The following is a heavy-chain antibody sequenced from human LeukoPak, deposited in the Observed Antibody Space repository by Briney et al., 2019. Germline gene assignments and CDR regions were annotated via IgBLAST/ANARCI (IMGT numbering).Heavy chain of an antibody. Sequence: ASVKVSCKASGYTFTGYYMHWVRQAPEQGLEWTGWINPNSGGTNYAQKFQGRVTMTRDTSISTAYMELSRLRSDDTAVYYCARTLYYYDSSGYELPLWGQGTLVTVSS. V-gene: IGHV1-2*02. D-gene: IGHD3-22*01. CDR3: ARTLYYYDSSGYELPL. CDR1: GYTFTGYY. CDR2: INPNSGGT. J-gene: IGHJ4*02.